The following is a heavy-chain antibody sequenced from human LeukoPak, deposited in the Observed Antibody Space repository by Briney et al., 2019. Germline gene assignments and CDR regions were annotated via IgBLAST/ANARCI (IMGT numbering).Heavy chain of an antibody. V-gene: IGHV4-30-4*01. CDR1: GGSISSGDYY. CDR2: IYYSGST. J-gene: IGHJ6*02. D-gene: IGHD3-3*01. CDR3: ARAPYDFWSGYTNYYYYGMDV. Sequence: SQTLSLTCTVSGGSISSGDYYWSWIRQPPGKGLEWIGYIYYSGSTYYNPSLMSRVTISVDTSKNQFSLKLSSVTAADTAVYYCARAPYDFWSGYTNYYYYGMDVWGQGTTVTVSS.